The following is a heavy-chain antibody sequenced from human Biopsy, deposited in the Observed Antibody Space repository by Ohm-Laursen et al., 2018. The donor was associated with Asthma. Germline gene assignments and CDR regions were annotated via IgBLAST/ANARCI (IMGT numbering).Heavy chain of an antibody. CDR2: VYYSGDS. CDR3: ARHWSGNGWADVHNWFDP. V-gene: IGHV4-39*01. CDR1: GASMTTSNF. D-gene: IGHD6-19*01. Sequence: SDTLSLTCTVSGASMTTSNFWAWIRQPPGRGLEWLGSVYYSGDSFYRTSLMSRLTMSVDTSRRQFSLRLPSVTAADTGVYYCARHWSGNGWADVHNWFDPWGPGTVITVSS. J-gene: IGHJ5*02.